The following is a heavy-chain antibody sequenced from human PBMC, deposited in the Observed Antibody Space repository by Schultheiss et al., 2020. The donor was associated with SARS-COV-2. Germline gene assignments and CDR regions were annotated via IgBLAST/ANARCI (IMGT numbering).Heavy chain of an antibody. D-gene: IGHD3-22*01. V-gene: IGHV3-30*03. Sequence: GESLKISCAASGFTVSSNYMSWVRQAPGKGLEWVAVISYDGSNKYYADSVKGRFTISRDNSKNTLYLQMNSLRAEDTAVYYCARDGLIGEDYWGQGTLVTVSS. CDR2: ISYDGSNK. CDR3: ARDGLIGEDY. CDR1: GFTVSSNY. J-gene: IGHJ4*02.